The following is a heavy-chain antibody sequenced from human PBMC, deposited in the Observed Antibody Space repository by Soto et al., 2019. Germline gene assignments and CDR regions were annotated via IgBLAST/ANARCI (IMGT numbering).Heavy chain of an antibody. CDR1: GGSISGYF. D-gene: IGHD6-6*01. CDR2: IYNSGNT. V-gene: IGHV4-59*01. J-gene: IGHJ4*02. Sequence: QVQLQESGPGLVKPSETLSLTCTVSGGSISGYFWRRIRQPPGKGLQWIGNIYNSGNTNYNPSLMSRVTISVDTPKNQVSLNLTSVTAADTAVYFCAAPPRYWGQGILVAVSS. CDR3: AAPPRY.